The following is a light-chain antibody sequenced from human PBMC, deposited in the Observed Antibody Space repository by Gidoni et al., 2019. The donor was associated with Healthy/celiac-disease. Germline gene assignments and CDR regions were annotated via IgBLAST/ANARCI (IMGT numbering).Light chain of an antibody. Sequence: DIQMTQSPSSLSASVGDRVTITCRASQSISSYLDWYQQKPGKAPKLLIYAASSLQSGVPSGFSGSGSGTDFTLTISSLQPEDFATYYCQQNYSTTLTFXXXTRLEIK. V-gene: IGKV1-39*01. CDR1: QSISSY. CDR3: QQNYSTTLT. J-gene: IGKJ5*01. CDR2: AAS.